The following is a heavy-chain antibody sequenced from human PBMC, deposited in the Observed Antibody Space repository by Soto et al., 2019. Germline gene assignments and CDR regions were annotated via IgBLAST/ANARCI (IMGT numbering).Heavy chain of an antibody. D-gene: IGHD3-9*01. CDR3: GRLEGLATISYYFDY. CDR2: VYYSGST. J-gene: IGHJ4*02. V-gene: IGHV4-39*01. Sequence: SETLSLTCTVSGGSDSSSSDYWGWVRQPPGKGLEWIGSVYYSGSTYYNPSLESRVTISVDKSKNQFSLKLMSLSAADTAVYYCGRLEGLATISYYFDYWGQGALVTVSS. CDR1: GGSDSSSSDY.